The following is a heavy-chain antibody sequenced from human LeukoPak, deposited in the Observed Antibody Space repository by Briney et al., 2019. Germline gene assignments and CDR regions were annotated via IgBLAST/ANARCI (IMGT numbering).Heavy chain of an antibody. V-gene: IGHV5-51*01. J-gene: IGHJ4*02. CDR1: GYSFTSYW. D-gene: IGHD2-21*02. CDR3: ARAPVVVTAQYYFDY. Sequence: GESLKISCKGSGYSFTSYWIGWVRQMPGKGLEWMGIIYPGDSDTRYSPSFQGQVTISADKSISTAYLQWSSLKASDTAMYYCARAPVVVTAQYYFDYWGQGTLVTVSS. CDR2: IYPGDSDT.